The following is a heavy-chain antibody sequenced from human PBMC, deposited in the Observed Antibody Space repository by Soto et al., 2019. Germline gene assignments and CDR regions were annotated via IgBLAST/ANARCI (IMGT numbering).Heavy chain of an antibody. J-gene: IGHJ4*02. CDR2: IWYDGSNK. CDR1: GFTFSSYG. V-gene: IGHV3-33*01. D-gene: IGHD2-8*01. Sequence: QVQLVESGGGVVQPGRSLRLSCAAYGFTFSSYGMHWFRQAPGKGLEWVAVIWYDGSNKYYADSVKGRFTTSRDNSKNTRYLQMDGIRADDTAVYYCARGEEGCCTNGLCPFEYWGQGPLVSASS. CDR3: ARGEEGCCTNGLCPFEY.